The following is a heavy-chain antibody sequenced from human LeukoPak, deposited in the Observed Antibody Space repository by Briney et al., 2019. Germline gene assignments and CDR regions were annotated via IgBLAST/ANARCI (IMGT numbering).Heavy chain of an antibody. CDR1: GFTFNNYG. V-gene: IGHV3-30*18. CDR2: ISYDGRNI. J-gene: IGHJ4*02. D-gene: IGHD2-2*01. CDR3: AKGPLRGTAAAIDY. Sequence: GGSLRLSCAASGFTFNNYGMHWVRQAPGKGLEWVAVISYDGRNIHYPDSVKGRFTISRDISTDTLWLQMDNLRTEDTAVYYCAKGPLRGTAAAIDYWGQGTLVTVSS.